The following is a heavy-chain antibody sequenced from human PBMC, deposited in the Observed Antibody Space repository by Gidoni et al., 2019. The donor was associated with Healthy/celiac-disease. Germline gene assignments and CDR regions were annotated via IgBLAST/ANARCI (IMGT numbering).Heavy chain of an antibody. CDR1: GGSISSYY. J-gene: IGHJ6*02. Sequence: QVQLQESGPVLVKPSETLSLTCTASGGSISSYYWSWIRQPPGKGLEWIGYVYYSGRTNYNPSLKSRVTISVDTSKNQFSLKLSSVTAADTAVYYCARAGYSGSYYYYYYGMDVWGQGTTVTVSS. D-gene: IGHD1-26*01. CDR3: ARAGYSGSYYYYYYGMDV. CDR2: VYYSGRT. V-gene: IGHV4-59*01.